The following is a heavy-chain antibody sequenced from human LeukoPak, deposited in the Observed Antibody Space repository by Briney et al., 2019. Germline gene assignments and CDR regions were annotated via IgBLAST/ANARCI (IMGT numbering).Heavy chain of an antibody. Sequence: SETLSLTCAVYGGSFSGYYWSWIRQPPGKGLEWIGEINHSGSTNYNPSLKSRVTISVDRSKNQFSLKLSSVTAADTAVYYCARQAGWSNYYYYGMDVWGQGTTVTVSS. J-gene: IGHJ6*02. D-gene: IGHD2-8*02. CDR1: GGSFSGYY. V-gene: IGHV4-34*01. CDR3: ARQAGWSNYYYYGMDV. CDR2: INHSGST.